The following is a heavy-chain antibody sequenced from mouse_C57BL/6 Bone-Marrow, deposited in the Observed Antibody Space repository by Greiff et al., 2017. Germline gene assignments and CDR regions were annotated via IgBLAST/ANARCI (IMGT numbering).Heavy chain of an antibody. CDR1: GYTFTSYW. J-gene: IGHJ2*01. CDR2: IDPSDSYT. Sequence: QVQLQQPGAELVKPGASVKLSCKASGYTFTSYWMQWVKQRPGQGLEWIGEIDPSDSYTNYNQKFKGKATLTVDKSSSTAYMELRSLTSEDTAVYYCAREADGYLLYFDYWGQGTTLTVSS. V-gene: IGHV1-50*01. CDR3: AREADGYLLYFDY. D-gene: IGHD2-3*01.